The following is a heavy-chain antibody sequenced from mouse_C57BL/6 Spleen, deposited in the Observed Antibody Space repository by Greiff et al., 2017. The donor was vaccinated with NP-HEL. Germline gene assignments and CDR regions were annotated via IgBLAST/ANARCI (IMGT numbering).Heavy chain of an antibody. CDR3: ARAGGGYSWDY. Sequence: EVQLQQSGPELVMPGASVKIPCKASGYTFTDYNMDWVKQSHGKSLEWIGDLNPNNGGTISNQKFNGKATLTGDKSSSTAYMERRSLTSEVTAVQYCARAGGGYSWDYWSQGTTLTVSS. J-gene: IGHJ2*01. D-gene: IGHD1-2*01. V-gene: IGHV1-18*01. CDR1: GYTFTDYN. CDR2: LNPNNGGT.